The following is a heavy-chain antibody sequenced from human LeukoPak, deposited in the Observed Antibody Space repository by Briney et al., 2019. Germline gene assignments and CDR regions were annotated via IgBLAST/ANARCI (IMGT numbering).Heavy chain of an antibody. CDR2: INHSGST. CDR1: GGSFSGYY. Sequence: SETLSLTCAVYGGSFSGYYWSWIRQPPGKGLEWIGEINHSGSTNYNPSLKSRVTISVDTSKNQFSLKLSSVTAADTAVNYCARVLPGRVDYWGQGTLVTVSS. J-gene: IGHJ4*02. V-gene: IGHV4-34*01. CDR3: ARVLPGRVDY. D-gene: IGHD2/OR15-2a*01.